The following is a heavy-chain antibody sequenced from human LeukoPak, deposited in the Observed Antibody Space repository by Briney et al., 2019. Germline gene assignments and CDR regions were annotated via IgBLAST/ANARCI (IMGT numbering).Heavy chain of an antibody. D-gene: IGHD5-12*01. CDR1: GGSISSSSYY. CDR2: IYYSGSA. CDR3: ARQDVDIVATSLGFDY. V-gene: IGHV4-39*01. Sequence: KPSETLSLTCTVSGGSISSSSYYWGWIRQPPGKGLEWIGSIYYSGSAYYNPSLKSRVTISVDTSKNQFSLKLSSVTAADTAVYYCARQDVDIVATSLGFDYWGQGTLVTVSS. J-gene: IGHJ4*02.